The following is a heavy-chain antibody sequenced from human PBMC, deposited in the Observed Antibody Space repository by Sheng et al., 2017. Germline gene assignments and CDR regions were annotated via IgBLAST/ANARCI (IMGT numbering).Heavy chain of an antibody. V-gene: IGHV3-74*01. CDR3: TRGFHDY. D-gene: IGHD2-21*01. J-gene: IGHJ4*02. CDR2: INSDGTTA. CDR1: GFSISTHY. Sequence: EVQLVDSGGGLVQPGGSLRLSCAASGFSISTHYIHWVRQAPGKGLVWVSRINSDGTTATYADSVKDRFTISRDNAKNTVFLQMNSLKAEDTAVYYCTRGFHDYWGQGTLVTVSS.